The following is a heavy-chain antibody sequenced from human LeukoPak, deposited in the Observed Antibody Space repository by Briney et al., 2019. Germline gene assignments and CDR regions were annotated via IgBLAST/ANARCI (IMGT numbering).Heavy chain of an antibody. Sequence: SETLSLTCAVYGGSFSGYYWSWIRQPPGKGLEWIGEINHSGSTNYNPSLKSRVTISVDTSKNQFSLKLSSVTAADTAVYYCARLDPNFGARVFDYWGQGTLVTVSS. CDR2: INHSGST. CDR3: ARLDPNFGARVFDY. CDR1: GGSFSGYY. V-gene: IGHV4-34*01. D-gene: IGHD3-10*01. J-gene: IGHJ4*02.